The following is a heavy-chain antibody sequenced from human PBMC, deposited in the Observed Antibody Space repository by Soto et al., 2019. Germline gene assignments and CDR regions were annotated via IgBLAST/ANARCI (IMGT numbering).Heavy chain of an antibody. Sequence: ASVKVSCKASGYTFTNYGLSWVRQAPGQGLEWMGWINTYSGATNYAQNLQGRVTMTTDKSTSTAYMELRSLRSDDTAVYYCARYWSGGEFYSRLFDYWGQGAPVTVSS. J-gene: IGHJ4*02. D-gene: IGHD2-15*01. CDR1: GYTFTNYG. CDR2: INTYSGAT. CDR3: ARYWSGGEFYSRLFDY. V-gene: IGHV1-18*01.